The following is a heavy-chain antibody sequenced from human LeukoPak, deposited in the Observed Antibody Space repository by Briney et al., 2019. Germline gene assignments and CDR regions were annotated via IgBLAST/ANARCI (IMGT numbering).Heavy chain of an antibody. J-gene: IGHJ4*02. Sequence: GGSLRLSCAASGFNFGNYALHWVRQAPGKGLEWVSLIPSGGFYEYYADSVKGRFTISRGDSGNTLYLQLSSLRPEDTAVYYCARDSTYYYESGSSGPHYFDNWGQGTLVTVSS. CDR2: IPSGGFYE. D-gene: IGHD3-10*01. CDR3: ARDSTYYYESGSSGPHYFDN. V-gene: IGHV3-30*15. CDR1: GFNFGNYA.